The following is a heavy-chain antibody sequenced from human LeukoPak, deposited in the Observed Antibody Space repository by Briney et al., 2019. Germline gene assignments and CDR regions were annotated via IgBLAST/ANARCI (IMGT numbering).Heavy chain of an antibody. Sequence: SETLSLTCTVPGGSISSYYWSWIRQPPGKGLEWIGYIYYSGSTNYNPSLKSRVTISVDTSKNQFSLKLSSVTAADTAVYYCARDLYYYGSGKYYYYMDVWGKGTTVTVSS. J-gene: IGHJ6*03. V-gene: IGHV4-59*01. CDR3: ARDLYYYGSGKYYYYMDV. D-gene: IGHD3-10*01. CDR2: IYYSGST. CDR1: GGSISSYY.